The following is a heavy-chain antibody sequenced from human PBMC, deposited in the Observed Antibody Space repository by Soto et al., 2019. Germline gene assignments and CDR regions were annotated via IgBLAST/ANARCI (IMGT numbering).Heavy chain of an antibody. CDR2: IYYSGST. D-gene: IGHD2-21*02. CDR3: ARAFYCTSGDCYSNWFDP. J-gene: IGHJ5*02. Sequence: PSETLSLTCTVSGGSISSGDYYWSWIRQPPGKGLEWIGYIYYSGSTYYNPSLKSRVTISVDTSKNQFSLKLGSVTAADTAVYYCARAFYCTSGDCYSNWFDPWGQGTLVTVSS. CDR1: GGSISSGDYY. V-gene: IGHV4-30-4*01.